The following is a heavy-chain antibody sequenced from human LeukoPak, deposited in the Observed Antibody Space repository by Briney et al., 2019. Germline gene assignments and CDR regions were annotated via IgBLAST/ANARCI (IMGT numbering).Heavy chain of an antibody. CDR1: GGSISSYY. J-gene: IGHJ5*02. V-gene: IGHV4-59*08. Sequence: PSETLSLTCTVSGGSISSYYWSWIRQPPGKGLEWIGYVYYSGSTNYNPSLKSRVTISVDTSKNQFSLKLSSVTATDTAVYYCARGNSWYSSWFDPWGQGTLVTVSS. CDR2: VYYSGST. D-gene: IGHD6-13*01. CDR3: ARGNSWYSSWFDP.